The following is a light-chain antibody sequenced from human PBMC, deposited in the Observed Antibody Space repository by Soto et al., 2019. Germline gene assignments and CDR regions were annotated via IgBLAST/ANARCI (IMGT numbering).Light chain of an antibody. CDR3: QQYGGSPPVFT. Sequence: EIVLTQSPGTLSLSPGERATLSCRASQHVRSNYLAWYQQKPGQTPRLVMYGTSNRATGIPDRFSGSGSGTEFILTISRVEPEDFAVYFCQQYGGSPPVFTFGPGTKVEIK. V-gene: IGKV3-20*01. CDR2: GTS. CDR1: QHVRSNY. J-gene: IGKJ3*01.